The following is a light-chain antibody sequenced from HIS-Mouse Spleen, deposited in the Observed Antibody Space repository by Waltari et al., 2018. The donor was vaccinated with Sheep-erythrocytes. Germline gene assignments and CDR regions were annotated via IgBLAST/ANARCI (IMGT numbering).Light chain of an antibody. V-gene: IGKV1-39*01. CDR2: AAS. CDR1: QSISSY. CDR3: QQFNNYPRT. J-gene: IGKJ1*01. Sequence: DIQMTQSPSSLSASGGDRVTITCRASQSISSYLNWYQQKPGKAPKLLIYAASSLQSGVPSRFSGSGSGTDFTLTISSLQPEDFATYYCQQFNNYPRTFGQGTKVEIK.